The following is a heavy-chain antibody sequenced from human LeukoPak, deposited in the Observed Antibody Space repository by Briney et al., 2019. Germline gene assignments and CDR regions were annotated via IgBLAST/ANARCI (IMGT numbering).Heavy chain of an antibody. CDR3: ARDYVWGSYRRIDY. Sequence: SETLSLTCTVSGGSISSYYWSWIRQPAGKGLEWIGRIYTSGSTNYNPSLKSRVTMSVDTSKNQFSLKLSSVTAADTAVYYCARDYVWGSYRRIDYWGQGTLVTVSS. V-gene: IGHV4-4*07. CDR1: GGSISSYY. J-gene: IGHJ4*02. CDR2: IYTSGST. D-gene: IGHD3-16*02.